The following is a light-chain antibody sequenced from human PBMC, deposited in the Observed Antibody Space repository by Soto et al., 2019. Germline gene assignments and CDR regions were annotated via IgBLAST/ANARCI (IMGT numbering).Light chain of an antibody. V-gene: IGKV1-27*01. Sequence: DGQRTQSAACLSTYIGDRVTITCRASQGISNYLAWDQQKPGKVPKLLIYAASTLQSGVPSRFSGSGSGTDFTLTISSLQPEDVATYYCQKYNSAPPWTFGQGGKVDIK. CDR2: AAS. CDR1: QGISNY. J-gene: IGKJ1*01. CDR3: QKYNSAPPWT.